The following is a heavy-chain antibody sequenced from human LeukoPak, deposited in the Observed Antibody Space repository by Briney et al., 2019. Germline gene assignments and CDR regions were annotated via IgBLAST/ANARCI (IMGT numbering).Heavy chain of an antibody. V-gene: IGHV4-4*07. CDR3: AREGGGIVGATTSPHLDY. Sequence: SETLSLTCTISGGSISSYYWSWIRQPAGKGLEWIGRIYTSGSTNYNPSLKSRVTTSVDKSKNQFSLKLSSVTAADTAVYYCAREGGGIVGATTSPHLDYWGQGTLVTVSS. CDR1: GGSISSYY. D-gene: IGHD1-26*01. CDR2: IYTSGST. J-gene: IGHJ4*02.